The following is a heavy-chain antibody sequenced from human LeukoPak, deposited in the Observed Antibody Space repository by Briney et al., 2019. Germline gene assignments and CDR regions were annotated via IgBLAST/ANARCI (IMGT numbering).Heavy chain of an antibody. Sequence: SVKVSCKASGGTFSSYAISWVRQAPGQGLEWRGRIIPIFGTANYAQKFQGRVTITTDESTSTAYMELSSLRSEDTAVYYCARGPIDGGNPQGYMHVWGKGTTVTVSS. D-gene: IGHD4-23*01. J-gene: IGHJ6*03. V-gene: IGHV1-69*05. CDR1: GGTFSSYA. CDR2: IIPIFGTA. CDR3: ARGPIDGGNPQGYMHV.